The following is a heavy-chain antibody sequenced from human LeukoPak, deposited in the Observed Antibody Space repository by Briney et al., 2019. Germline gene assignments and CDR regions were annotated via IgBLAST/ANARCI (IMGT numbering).Heavy chain of an antibody. CDR2: IYYSGCT. CDR3: AREDLTTHFDY. D-gene: IGHD4/OR15-4a*01. Sequence: PSETLSLTCTVSGGSIRSYYWSWIRQPPGKGLEWIGYIYYSGCTNYNPSLKSRVTISVDTSKNQFSLKLSSVTAADTAVYYCAREDLTTHFDYWGQGTLVTVSS. CDR1: GGSIRSYY. J-gene: IGHJ4*02. V-gene: IGHV4-59*01.